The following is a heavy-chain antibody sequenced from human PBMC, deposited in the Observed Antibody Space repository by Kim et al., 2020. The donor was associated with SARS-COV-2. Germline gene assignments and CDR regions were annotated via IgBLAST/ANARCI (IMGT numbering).Heavy chain of an antibody. Sequence: SETLSLTCTVSGGSISSYYWSWIRQPPGKGLEWIGYIYYSGSTNYNPSLKSRVTISVDTSKNQFSLKLSSVTAADTAVYYCARVSYRYGDLDYWGQGTLVTVSS. CDR1: GGSISSYY. D-gene: IGHD4-17*01. J-gene: IGHJ4*02. CDR2: IYYSGST. CDR3: ARVSYRYGDLDY. V-gene: IGHV4-59*01.